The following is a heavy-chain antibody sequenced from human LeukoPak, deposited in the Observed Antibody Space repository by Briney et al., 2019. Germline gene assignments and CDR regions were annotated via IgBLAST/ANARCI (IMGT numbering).Heavy chain of an antibody. Sequence: SETLSLTCTASGGSISSSSYYWGWIRQPPGKGLEWIGSIYYSGSTYYNPSLKSRVTISVDTSKNQFSLKLSSVTAADTAVYYCARLGDCSSTSCYMDVWGRGTTVTVSS. V-gene: IGHV4-39*01. D-gene: IGHD2-2*01. CDR2: IYYSGST. J-gene: IGHJ6*02. CDR1: GGSISSSSYY. CDR3: ARLGDCSSTSCYMDV.